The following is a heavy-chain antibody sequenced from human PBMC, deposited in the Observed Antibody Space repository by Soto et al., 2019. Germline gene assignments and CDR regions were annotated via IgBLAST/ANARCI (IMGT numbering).Heavy chain of an antibody. CDR3: ARDSLGYCTSTSCYWSEDY. V-gene: IGHV3-7*03. D-gene: IGHD2-2*01. Sequence: EVQLLESGGGLVQPGGSLRLSCGASGFTFSGYAMSWVRQAPGKGLEWVANIKQDGSEKYYVDSVKGRFTISRDNAKNSLYLQMNSLRAEDTAVYYCARDSLGYCTSTSCYWSEDYWGQGTLVTVSS. J-gene: IGHJ4*02. CDR2: IKQDGSEK. CDR1: GFTFSGYA.